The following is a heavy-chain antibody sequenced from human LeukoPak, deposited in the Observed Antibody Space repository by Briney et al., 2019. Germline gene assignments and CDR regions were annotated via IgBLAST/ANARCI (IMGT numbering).Heavy chain of an antibody. CDR3: TTDEDYYDSSTNFDY. CDR1: GLTFSNAW. CDR2: IKSKTDGGTT. J-gene: IGHJ4*02. D-gene: IGHD3-22*01. V-gene: IGHV3-15*07. Sequence: GGSLRLSCAASGLTFSNAWMNWVRQAPGKGLEWVGRIKSKTDGGTTDYAAPVKGRFTISRDDSKNTLYLQMNSLKTEDTAVYYCTTDEDYYDSSTNFDYWGQGTLVTVPS.